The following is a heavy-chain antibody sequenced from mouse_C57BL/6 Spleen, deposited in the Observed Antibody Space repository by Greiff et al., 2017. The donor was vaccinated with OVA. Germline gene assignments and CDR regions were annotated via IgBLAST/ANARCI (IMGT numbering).Heavy chain of an antibody. D-gene: IGHD2-4*01. V-gene: IGHV10-1*01. J-gene: IGHJ4*01. CDR3: VSYYEDYYAMDY. CDR2: IRSKSNNYAT. Sequence: EVMLVESGGGLVQPKGSLKLSCAASGFSFNTYAMNWVRQAPGKGLEWVARIRSKSNNYATYYADSVKDRFTISRDDSESMLYLQMNNLKTEDTAMYYCVSYYEDYYAMDYWGQGTSVTVSS. CDR1: GFSFNTYA.